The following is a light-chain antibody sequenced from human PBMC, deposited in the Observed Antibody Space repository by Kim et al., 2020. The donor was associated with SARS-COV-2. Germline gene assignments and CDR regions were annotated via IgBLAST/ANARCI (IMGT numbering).Light chain of an antibody. CDR3: AAWDDSLHVWV. V-gene: IGLV1-44*01. CDR2: TND. J-gene: IGLJ3*02. Sequence: GQRVAISCSGSTSNIESETVNWYQHFPGTAPKLLIHTNDQRPSGVPDRFSASKSGTSASLAISGLQSEDGADYYCAAWDDSLHVWVFGGGTKLTVL. CDR1: TSNIESET.